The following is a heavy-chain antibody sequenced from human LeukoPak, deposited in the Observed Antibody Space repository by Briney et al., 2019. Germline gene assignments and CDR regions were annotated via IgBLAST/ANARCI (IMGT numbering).Heavy chain of an antibody. CDR3: ARGVGVLRFLEESYYMDV. Sequence: PSETLSLTCAVYGGSFSGYYWSWIRQPPGKGLEWIGEINHSGSTNYNPSLKSRVTISVDTSKNQFSLKLSSVTAADTAVYYCARGVGVLRFLEESYYMDVWGKGTTVTVSS. V-gene: IGHV4-34*01. D-gene: IGHD3-3*01. CDR2: INHSGST. CDR1: GGSFSGYY. J-gene: IGHJ6*03.